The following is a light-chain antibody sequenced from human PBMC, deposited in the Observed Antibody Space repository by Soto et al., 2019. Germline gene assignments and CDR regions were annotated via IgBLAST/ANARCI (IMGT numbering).Light chain of an antibody. CDR1: SSDIGAYNF. V-gene: IGLV2-14*03. Sequence: QSVLTQPASVSGSPGQSITISCTGTSSDIGAYNFVSWYQQHPGKAPKLMLYDVNIRPSGVSNRFSGSKSGNTASLTISGLQADDEAAYYCTSWTTSTTMIFGGGTKLTVL. J-gene: IGLJ2*01. CDR3: TSWTTSTTMI. CDR2: DVN.